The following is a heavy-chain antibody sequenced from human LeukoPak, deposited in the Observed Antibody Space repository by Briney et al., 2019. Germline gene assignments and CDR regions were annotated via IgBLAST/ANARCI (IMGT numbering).Heavy chain of an antibody. Sequence: SETLSLTCTVSGASISSSGYYWGWIRQPPGKELEWIGSVSYLGSTYYNPSLKSRVTISIDTSKNQFSLKMSSVTAADTAVYYCARPIRYYFGSGSLGSKNPDDAFDIWGQGTMVTVSS. D-gene: IGHD3-10*01. CDR2: VSYLGST. CDR1: GASISSSGYY. J-gene: IGHJ3*02. CDR3: ARPIRYYFGSGSLGSKNPDDAFDI. V-gene: IGHV4-39*07.